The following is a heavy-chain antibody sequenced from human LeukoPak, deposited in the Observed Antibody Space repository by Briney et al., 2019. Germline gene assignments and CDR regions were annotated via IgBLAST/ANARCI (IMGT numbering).Heavy chain of an antibody. CDR3: ASSLTMVRGVASAPYYFDY. D-gene: IGHD3-10*01. V-gene: IGHV1-69*04. CDR1: GGTFSSYA. Sequence: GASVTVSCKASGGTFSSYAISWVRQAPGQGLEWVGRIIPILGIANYAQKFQGRVTITADKSTSTAYMELSSLRSEDTAVYYCASSLTMVRGVASAPYYFDYWGQGTLVTVSS. J-gene: IGHJ4*02. CDR2: IIPILGIA.